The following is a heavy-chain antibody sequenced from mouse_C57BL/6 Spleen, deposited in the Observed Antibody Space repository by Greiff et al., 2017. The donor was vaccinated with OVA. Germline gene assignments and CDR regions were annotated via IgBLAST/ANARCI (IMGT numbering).Heavy chain of an antibody. CDR2: INPYNGDT. D-gene: IGHD2-3*01. J-gene: IGHJ2*01. V-gene: IGHV1-20*01. Sequence: EVQGVESGPELVKPGDSVKISCKASGYSFTGYFMNWVMQSHGKSLEWIGRINPYNGDTFYNQKFKGKATLTVDKSSSTAHMELRSLTSEDSAVYYCVRNGWLLPLDYWGQGTTLTVSS. CDR1: GYSFTGYF. CDR3: VRNGWLLPLDY.